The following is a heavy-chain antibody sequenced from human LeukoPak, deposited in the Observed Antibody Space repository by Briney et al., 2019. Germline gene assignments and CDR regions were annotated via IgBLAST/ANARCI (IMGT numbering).Heavy chain of an antibody. V-gene: IGHV3-23*01. Sequence: GGSLRLSCAASGFTFSSYAMSWVRQAPGGGLEWVSGIPGSGVDTFYADSVKGRLTISRDNSKNTLYLQMNSLRAEDTAVYYCARFEQWLVRGDYWGQGTLVTVSS. D-gene: IGHD6-19*01. CDR3: ARFEQWLVRGDY. CDR1: GFTFSSYA. CDR2: IPGSGVDT. J-gene: IGHJ4*02.